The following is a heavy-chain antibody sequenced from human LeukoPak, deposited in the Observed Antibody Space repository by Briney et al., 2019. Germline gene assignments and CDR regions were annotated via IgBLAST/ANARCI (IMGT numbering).Heavy chain of an antibody. CDR2: INHSGST. CDR1: GGSFSGYY. J-gene: IGHJ4*02. Sequence: SETLSLTCAVYGGSFSGYYWSWIRQPPGKGLERIGEINHSGSTNYNPSLKSRVTISVDTSKNQFSLKLSSVTAADTAVYYCARGQWTTTITIHGQAFGDYWGQGTLVTVSS. V-gene: IGHV4-34*01. CDR3: ARGQWTTTITIHGQAFGDY. D-gene: IGHD3-16*01.